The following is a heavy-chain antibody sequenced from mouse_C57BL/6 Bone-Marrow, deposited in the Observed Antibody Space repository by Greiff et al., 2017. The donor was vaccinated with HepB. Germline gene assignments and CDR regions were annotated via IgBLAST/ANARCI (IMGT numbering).Heavy chain of an antibody. D-gene: IGHD2-3*01. Sequence: VKLMESGAELVRPGTSVKVSCKASGYAFTNYLIEWVKQRPGQGLEWIGVINPGSGGTNYNEKFKGKATLTADKSSSTAYMQLSSLTSEDSAVYFCARDGYYVGNFDYGGQGTTLTVSS. CDR3: ARDGYYVGNFDY. V-gene: IGHV1-54*01. CDR2: INPGSGGT. CDR1: GYAFTNYL. J-gene: IGHJ2*01.